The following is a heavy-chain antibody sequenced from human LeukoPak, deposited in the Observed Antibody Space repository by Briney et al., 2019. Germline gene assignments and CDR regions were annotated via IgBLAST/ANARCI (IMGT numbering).Heavy chain of an antibody. CDR2: ISAYNGNT. CDR3: ARDQRGYYDSSGYYF. J-gene: IGHJ4*02. V-gene: IGHV1-18*01. Sequence: ASVKVSCKASGYTFTSYGISWVRQAPGQGLEWMGWISAYNGNTNYAQKLQGRVTMTTDTSTSTAYMELRSLRPDDTAVYYCARDQRGYYDSSGYYFWGQGTLVTVSS. CDR1: GYTFTSYG. D-gene: IGHD3-22*01.